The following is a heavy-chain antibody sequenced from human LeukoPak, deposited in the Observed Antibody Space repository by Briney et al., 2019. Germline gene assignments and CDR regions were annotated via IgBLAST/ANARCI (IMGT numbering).Heavy chain of an antibody. J-gene: IGHJ4*02. Sequence: GGSLRLSCADSGFTFSRDWMHWVRQAPGKGLVWVSRINSDGSSTSYADSVKGRFTISRDNAKNTLYLQMNSLRAEDTAVYYCARAPLNGIAAAGLDYWGQGTLVTVSS. V-gene: IGHV3-74*01. CDR1: GFTFSRDW. D-gene: IGHD6-13*01. CDR2: INSDGSST. CDR3: ARAPLNGIAAAGLDY.